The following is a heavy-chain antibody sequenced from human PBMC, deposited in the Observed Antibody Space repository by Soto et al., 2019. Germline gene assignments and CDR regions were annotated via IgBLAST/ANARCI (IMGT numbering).Heavy chain of an antibody. CDR1: GFTFSIYA. CDR3: AKDSNAHSYGDFDY. CDR2: VSGSGGST. Sequence: EVQLSESGGGLVQPGGSLRLSCAASGFTFSIYAMTWVRQAPGKGLEWVSSVSGSGGSTYYADSVRGRFTISRDNSKNTLYLQMNSLRAEDTALYYGAKDSNAHSYGDFDYWGQGTLVTVSS. V-gene: IGHV3-23*01. J-gene: IGHJ4*02. D-gene: IGHD5-18*01.